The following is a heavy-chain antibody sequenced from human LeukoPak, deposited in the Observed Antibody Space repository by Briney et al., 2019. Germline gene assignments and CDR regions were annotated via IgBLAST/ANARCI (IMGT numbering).Heavy chain of an antibody. CDR1: GYTFTSYY. Sequence: ASVKVSCKASGYTFTSYYMHWVRQATGQGLEWMGWMNPNSGNTGYAQKFQGRVTMTRNTSISTAYMELSSLRSEDTAVYYCARAFRTLYCSGGSCYKYFDYWGQGTLVTVSS. CDR3: ARAFRTLYCSGGSCYKYFDY. CDR2: MNPNSGNT. V-gene: IGHV1-8*02. J-gene: IGHJ4*02. D-gene: IGHD2-15*01.